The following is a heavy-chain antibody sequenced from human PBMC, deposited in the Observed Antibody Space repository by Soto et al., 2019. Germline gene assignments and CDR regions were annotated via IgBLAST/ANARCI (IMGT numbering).Heavy chain of an antibody. D-gene: IGHD6-13*01. Sequence: GASVKVSCKASGYTFTSYYMHWVRQAPGQGLEWMGIINPSGGSTSYAQKFQGRVTMTRDTPTSTVYMELSSLRSEDTAVYYCARALGIAAAGPLDAFDIWGQGTMVTVSS. CDR3: ARALGIAAAGPLDAFDI. CDR2: INPSGGST. V-gene: IGHV1-46*03. CDR1: GYTFTSYY. J-gene: IGHJ3*02.